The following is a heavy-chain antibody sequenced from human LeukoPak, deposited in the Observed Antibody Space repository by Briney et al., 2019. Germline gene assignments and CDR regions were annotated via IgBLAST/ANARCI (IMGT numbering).Heavy chain of an antibody. CDR2: SYISGST. J-gene: IGHJ4*02. Sequence: SETLSLTCTVSGGSISSGTYYWHWIRQPAGKGLEWIGRSYISGSTNYNPSLKNRVTISVDTSKNQFSLKLSSVTAADTAVYFCARGINTWYEGYFDYWGQGTLVTVSS. CDR3: ARGINTWYEGYFDY. V-gene: IGHV4-61*02. CDR1: GGSISSGTYY. D-gene: IGHD6-13*01.